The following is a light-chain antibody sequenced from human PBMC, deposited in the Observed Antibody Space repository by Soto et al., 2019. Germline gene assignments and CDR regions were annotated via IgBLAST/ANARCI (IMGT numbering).Light chain of an antibody. V-gene: IGKV3-11*01. J-gene: IGKJ5*01. CDR1: QSISND. CDR2: AAS. CDR3: QQCSDWPPIT. Sequence: IVLTQSPVTLSLSPGERATLSCRASQSISNDLGWYQQRPGQPPRLLIYAASNRAPGIPARFSGSGSGIDFTLTISSLEPEDFAVYYCQQCSDWPPITFGQGTRLEIK.